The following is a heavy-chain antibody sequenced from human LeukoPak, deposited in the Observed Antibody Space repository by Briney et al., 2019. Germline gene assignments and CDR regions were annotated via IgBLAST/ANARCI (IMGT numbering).Heavy chain of an antibody. CDR3: ARGINYDYVWGSYRRLYFDY. Sequence: SETLSLTCTVSGGSISSYYWSWIRPPPGKGLEWIGYIYYSGSTNYNPSLKSRVTISVDTSKNQFSLKLSSVTAADTAVYYCARGINYDYVWGSYRRLYFDYWGQGTLVTVSS. J-gene: IGHJ4*02. D-gene: IGHD3-16*02. CDR2: IYYSGST. V-gene: IGHV4-59*01. CDR1: GGSISSYY.